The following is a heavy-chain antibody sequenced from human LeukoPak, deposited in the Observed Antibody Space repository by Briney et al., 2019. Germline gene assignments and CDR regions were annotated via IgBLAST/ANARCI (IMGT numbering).Heavy chain of an antibody. V-gene: IGHV1-8*01. CDR2: MNPNSGNT. CDR3: ARAFDFWNGHMDY. J-gene: IGHJ4*02. D-gene: IGHD3-3*01. Sequence: GASVKVSCKASGYTFTSYDINWVRQATGQGLEWMGWMNPNSGNTGYAQKFRGRVTMTRSTSISTAYMELSSLRSEDTAVYYCARAFDFWNGHMDYWGQGTLVTFSS. CDR1: GYTFTSYD.